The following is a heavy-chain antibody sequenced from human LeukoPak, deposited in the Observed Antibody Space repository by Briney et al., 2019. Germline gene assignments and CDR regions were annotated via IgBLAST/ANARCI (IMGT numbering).Heavy chain of an antibody. CDR1: GFTFTTVW. V-gene: IGHV3-15*01. J-gene: IGHJ4*02. Sequence: GGSLRRSCAASGFTFTTVWMSWVRQAPGKGLEGGGRVRGDGNSGTPDYAAPVKGRFTISRDDSKSTVFLQMHSLKIEDTAVYYCTADGGPRNWGKGNLVAVSS. D-gene: IGHD3-16*01. CDR3: TADGGPRN. CDR2: VRGDGNSGTP.